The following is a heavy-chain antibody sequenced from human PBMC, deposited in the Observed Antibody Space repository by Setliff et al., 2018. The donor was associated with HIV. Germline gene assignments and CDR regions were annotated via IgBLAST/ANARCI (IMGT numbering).Heavy chain of an antibody. CDR1: GGSFSGYY. CDR2: INHSGST. D-gene: IGHD3-3*01. CDR3: ARVGPPDFWSGSFQH. J-gene: IGHJ1*01. Sequence: PSETLSLTCAVYGGSFSGYYWSWIRQPPGKGLEWIGEINHSGSTNYNPSLKSRVTISVDTSQNQFSLKLSSVTAADTAVYYCARVGPPDFWSGSFQHWGQGTLVTVSS. V-gene: IGHV4-34*01.